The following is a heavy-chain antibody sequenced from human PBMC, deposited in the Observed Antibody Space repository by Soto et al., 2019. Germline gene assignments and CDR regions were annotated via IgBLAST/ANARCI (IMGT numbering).Heavy chain of an antibody. CDR2: ISWNSGSI. J-gene: IGHJ4*02. V-gene: IGHV3-9*01. Sequence: SLRLSCAASGFTFDDYAMHWVRQAPGKGLEWVSGISWNSGSIGYADSVKGRFTISRDNAKNSLYLQMNSLRAEDTALYYCAKDPLGKIAAAGTLYFDYWGQGTLVTVSS. CDR1: GFTFDDYA. CDR3: AKDPLGKIAAAGTLYFDY. D-gene: IGHD6-13*01.